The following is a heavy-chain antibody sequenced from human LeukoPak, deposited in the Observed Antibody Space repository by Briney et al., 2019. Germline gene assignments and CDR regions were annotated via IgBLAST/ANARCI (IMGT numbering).Heavy chain of an antibody. Sequence: SETLSLTCAVYGGSFSGYYWSWIRQPPGKGLEWIGETNHSGSTNYNPSLKSRVTISVDTSKNQFSLKLSSVTAADTAVYYCASAPMVRGAPFDYWGQGTLVTVSS. D-gene: IGHD3-10*01. V-gene: IGHV4-34*01. J-gene: IGHJ4*02. CDR2: TNHSGST. CDR1: GGSFSGYY. CDR3: ASAPMVRGAPFDY.